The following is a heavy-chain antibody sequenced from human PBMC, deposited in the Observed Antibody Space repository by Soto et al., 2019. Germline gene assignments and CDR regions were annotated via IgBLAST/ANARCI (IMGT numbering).Heavy chain of an antibody. J-gene: IGHJ4*02. CDR2: ILYSGST. CDR3: ARLGSSGWYQGSYFDY. D-gene: IGHD6-19*01. CDR1: GGSITRNNHN. V-gene: IGHV4-39*01. Sequence: QLQLQESGPGLVKPSETLSLTCIVSGGSITRNNHNGGGIAHSPGKGLEWIGSILYSGSTNYNPSLKSRVTLSVETSKNQFSLKMSSVTAADTALYYCARLGSSGWYQGSYFDYWGQGTLVTVSS.